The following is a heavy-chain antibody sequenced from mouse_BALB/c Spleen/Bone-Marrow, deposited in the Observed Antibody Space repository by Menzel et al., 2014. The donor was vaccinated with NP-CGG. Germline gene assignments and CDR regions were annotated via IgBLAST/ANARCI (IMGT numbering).Heavy chain of an antibody. CDR3: ARRAGAY. Sequence: DVHLVESGGGLVQPGGSLKLSCAASGFTFSSYTMSWVRQTPEKRLEWVAYISNGGGSTYYPDTVKGRFTISRDNAKNTLYLQMSSLKSEDTAMYYCARRAGAYWGQGTPVTVSA. J-gene: IGHJ3*01. CDR2: ISNGGGST. D-gene: IGHD3-3*01. V-gene: IGHV5-12-2*01. CDR1: GFTFSSYT.